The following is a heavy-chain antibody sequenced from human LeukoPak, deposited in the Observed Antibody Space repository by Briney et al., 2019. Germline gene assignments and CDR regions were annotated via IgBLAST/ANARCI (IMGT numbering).Heavy chain of an antibody. D-gene: IGHD6-19*01. CDR1: GFSFSTYD. J-gene: IGHJ4*02. V-gene: IGHV3-13*01. CDR3: ARAVAGTNEIDS. CDR2: IGSGGDT. Sequence: GGSLRLSCAGSGFSFSTYDMLWVRQAPGKGLEWVSAIGSGGDTYYAGSVKGRFTISRESAKNSFYLQMNSLNAGDTAVYFCARAVAGTNEIDSWGQGTLVTVSS.